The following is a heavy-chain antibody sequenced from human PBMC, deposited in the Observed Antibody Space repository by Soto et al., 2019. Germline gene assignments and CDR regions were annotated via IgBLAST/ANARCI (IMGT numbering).Heavy chain of an antibody. D-gene: IGHD6-6*01. CDR1: GGSISSSNW. CDR3: ARAPKVSGSAQTRPDF. Sequence: PSETLSLTCVVSGGSISSSNWWSWIRQPPGKGLEWTGEISPSGTTNYSPSLKSRVSISVDTSKNQFSLNLTSLTAADTAVYYCARAPKVSGSAQTRPDFWGQGSLVTVSS. J-gene: IGHJ4*02. CDR2: ISPSGTT. V-gene: IGHV4-4*02.